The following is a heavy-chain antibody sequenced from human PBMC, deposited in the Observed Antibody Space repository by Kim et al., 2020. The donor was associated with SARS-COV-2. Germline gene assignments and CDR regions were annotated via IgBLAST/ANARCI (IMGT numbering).Heavy chain of an antibody. Sequence: GGSLRLSCAASGFTFSSYAMSWVRQAPGKGLEWVSAISGSGGSTYYADSVKGRFTISRDNSKNTLYLQMNSLRAEDTDVYYCAKVDVSSSSGFDYWGQGTLVTVSS. CDR2: ISGSGGST. CDR1: GFTFSSYA. CDR3: AKVDVSSSSGFDY. D-gene: IGHD6-6*01. J-gene: IGHJ4*02. V-gene: IGHV3-23*01.